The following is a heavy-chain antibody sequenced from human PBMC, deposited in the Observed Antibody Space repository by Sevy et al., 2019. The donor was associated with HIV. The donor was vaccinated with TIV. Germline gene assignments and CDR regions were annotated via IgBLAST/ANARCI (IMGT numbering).Heavy chain of an antibody. CDR3: AKDAYHFGSGSYFETDY. D-gene: IGHD3-10*01. CDR2: IQFDGSNK. Sequence: GGSLRLSCAASGFTFSGFGMHWVRQAPGKGLEWVAFIQFDGSNKYYADSVKGRFTISRDNSRDTLYLQMNSLRAEDTAVFYCAKDAYHFGSGSYFETDYWGQGTLVTVSS. CDR1: GFTFSGFG. V-gene: IGHV3-30*02. J-gene: IGHJ4*02.